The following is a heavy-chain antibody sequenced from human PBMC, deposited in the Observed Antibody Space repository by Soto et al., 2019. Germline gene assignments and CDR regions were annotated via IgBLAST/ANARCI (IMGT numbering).Heavy chain of an antibody. Sequence: PSETLSLTCTVSGGSISSGDYYWRWIRQPPGKGLEWIGYIYYSGSTYYNPSLKSRVTISVDTSKNQFSLKLSSVTAADTDVYYCARVRRPLFDPWGQGTLVTVS. CDR2: IYYSGST. V-gene: IGHV4-30-4*01. D-gene: IGHD3-10*01. J-gene: IGHJ5*02. CDR1: GGSISSGDYY. CDR3: ARVRRPLFDP.